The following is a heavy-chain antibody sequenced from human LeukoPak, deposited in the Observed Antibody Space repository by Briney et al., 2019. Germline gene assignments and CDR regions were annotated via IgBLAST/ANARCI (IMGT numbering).Heavy chain of an antibody. J-gene: IGHJ4*02. Sequence: ASVKVSCKSSGYTFTTYGITWVRQAPGQGLEWMGWISTYNGNTNYAQKLQGRVTMTTDTSTSTAYMELRSLRSDDTAMYYCARDRMDTGTYFDYWGQGTLVTVST. CDR2: ISTYNGNT. CDR1: GYTFTTYG. D-gene: IGHD5-18*01. CDR3: ARDRMDTGTYFDY. V-gene: IGHV1-18*01.